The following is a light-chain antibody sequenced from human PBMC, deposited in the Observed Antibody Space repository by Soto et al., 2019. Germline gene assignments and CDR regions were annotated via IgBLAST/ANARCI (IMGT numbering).Light chain of an antibody. CDR2: DVY. Sequence: IQMTQSPSPLSASIGDRVTITCRASQSLDKCLAWYQQKPGKAPKLLIYDVYSLESGVPSRFSGSGSETEFTLTISSLFPDDFATYYCQQYNRYWTFGQGTKVDIK. V-gene: IGKV1-5*01. J-gene: IGKJ1*01. CDR3: QQYNRYWT. CDR1: QSLDKC.